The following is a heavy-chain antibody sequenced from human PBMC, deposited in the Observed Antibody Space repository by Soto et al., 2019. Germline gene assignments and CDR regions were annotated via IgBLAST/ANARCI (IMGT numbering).Heavy chain of an antibody. CDR1: GGSISSYY. CDR3: AREELGVFDY. D-gene: IGHD1-26*01. CDR2: IYYSGST. Sequence: PSETLSLTCTVSGGSISSYYWSWIRQPPGKGLEWIGYIYYSGSTNYNPSLKSRVTISVDTSKNQFSLKLSSVTAADTAVYYCAREELGVFDYWGQGTLVTVSS. V-gene: IGHV4-59*01. J-gene: IGHJ4*02.